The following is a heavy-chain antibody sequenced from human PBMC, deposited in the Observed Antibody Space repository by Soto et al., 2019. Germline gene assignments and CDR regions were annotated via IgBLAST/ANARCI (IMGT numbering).Heavy chain of an antibody. CDR3: ARDVWGTAAAGSYYFDY. CDR2: ISGYNENT. CDR1: GYSFSNYG. J-gene: IGHJ4*02. V-gene: IGHV1-18*01. Sequence: ASVKVYCKTSGYSFSNYGVAWVRQAPGQGLEWMGWISGYNENTNSAQHLQDRITMTTDTFMSTAYMELRSLRSDDTAIYYRARDVWGTAAAGSYYFDYWGQGTVVTVSS. D-gene: IGHD6-25*01.